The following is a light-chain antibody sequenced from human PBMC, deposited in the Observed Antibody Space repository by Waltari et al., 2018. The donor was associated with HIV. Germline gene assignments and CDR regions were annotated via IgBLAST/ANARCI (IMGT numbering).Light chain of an antibody. CDR1: SSDVGAYNL. CDR2: DVS. V-gene: IGLV2-23*02. Sequence: QTALTQPASVSGSPGQSITISCTGTSSDVGAYNLVSWYQQHPGKAPSLIIYDVSEPAAGVSMRFTGSKSGNPASLTISGLQAEDEADYYCCSYVSEIVPCVFGGGTKLTVL. CDR3: CSYVSEIVPCV. J-gene: IGLJ3*02.